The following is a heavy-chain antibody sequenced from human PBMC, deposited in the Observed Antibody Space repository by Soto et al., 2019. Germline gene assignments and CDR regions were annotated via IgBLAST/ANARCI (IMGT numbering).Heavy chain of an antibody. CDR1: GYSFTSYW. Sequence: PGESLKISCKGSGYSFTSYWIGWVRQMPVKGLEWMGIIYPGDSDTRYSPSFQGQVTISADKSISTAYLQWSSLKASDTAMYYCARSMVRDYYYYGMDVWGQGTTVTVSS. V-gene: IGHV5-51*01. J-gene: IGHJ6*02. CDR2: IYPGDSDT. CDR3: ARSMVRDYYYYGMDV. D-gene: IGHD3-10*01.